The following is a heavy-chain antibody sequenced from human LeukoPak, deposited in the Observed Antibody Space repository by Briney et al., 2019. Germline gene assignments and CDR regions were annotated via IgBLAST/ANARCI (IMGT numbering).Heavy chain of an antibody. D-gene: IGHD3-10*01. CDR1: GYTFTSYY. J-gene: IGHJ4*02. V-gene: IGHV1-46*01. CDR2: INPSSGSI. Sequence: ASVKVSCKASGYTFTSYYIHWVRQAPGQGLEWMGIINPSSGSISYAQKFQGRVTMTRDTSTSTVYMELSSLRSEGTAVYYCARVRGEKGSEFDYWGQGTLVTVSS. CDR3: ARVRGEKGSEFDY.